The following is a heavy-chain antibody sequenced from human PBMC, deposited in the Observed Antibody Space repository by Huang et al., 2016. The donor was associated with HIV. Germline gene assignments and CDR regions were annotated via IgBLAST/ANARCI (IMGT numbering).Heavy chain of an antibody. V-gene: IGHV4-39*01. CDR3: ASGEYGKNAYDI. J-gene: IGHJ3*02. D-gene: IGHD2-2*01. CDR2: FYYSGDA. Sequence: QLHLQQSGPGLVRPSETLPLICTVSGGSITSSNHYWGWIRQTPGKGLEWIGNFYYSGDAYYTPSLKNRVSISIDTSKSQFSLRLSSVIATDTAVYYCASGEYGKNAYDIWGQGTVVTVSA. CDR1: GGSITSSNHY.